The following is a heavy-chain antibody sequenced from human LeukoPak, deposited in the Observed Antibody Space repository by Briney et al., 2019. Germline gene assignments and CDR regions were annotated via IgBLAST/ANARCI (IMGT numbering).Heavy chain of an antibody. D-gene: IGHD2-2*02. CDR2: ISAYNGNT. J-gene: IGHJ6*03. CDR3: ASLGYCSSTSCYTPYYYYYYMDV. CDR1: GYTFTSYG. V-gene: IGHV1-18*01. Sequence: GASVKVSCKASGYTFTSYGISWVRQAPGQGLEWMGWISAYNGNTNYAQKLQGRVTMTTDTSTSTAYMELRSLRSDDTAVYYCASLGYCSSTSCYTPYYYYYYMDVWGKGTTVTVSS.